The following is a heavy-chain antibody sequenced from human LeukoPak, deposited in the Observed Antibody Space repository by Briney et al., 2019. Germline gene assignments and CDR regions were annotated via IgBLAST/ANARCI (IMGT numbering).Heavy chain of an antibody. Sequence: PGGSLRLSCAASGFTFSAYWMHWVRQVPGKGLEWVSRINNDGSSTTYADSAKGRFTISRDNAKNTLFLQMNSLRAEDTAVYYCVRDLELVYYDTSAYEYWGQGNLVTVSS. D-gene: IGHD3-22*01. V-gene: IGHV3-74*01. J-gene: IGHJ4*02. CDR3: VRDLELVYYDTSAYEY. CDR1: GFTFSAYW. CDR2: INNDGSST.